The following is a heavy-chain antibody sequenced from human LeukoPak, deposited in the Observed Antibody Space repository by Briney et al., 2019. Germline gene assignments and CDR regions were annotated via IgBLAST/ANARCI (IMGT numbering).Heavy chain of an antibody. CDR1: GYTFTGYY. CDR3: ARYVIVPAGEYFQH. Sequence: ASVKVSCKASGYTFTGYYMHWVRQAPGQGFEWMGWINPNSGGTNYAQKFQGRVTMTRDTSISTAYMELSRLRSDDTAVYYCARYVIVPAGEYFQHWGQGTLVTVSS. CDR2: INPNSGGT. V-gene: IGHV1-2*02. D-gene: IGHD2-2*01. J-gene: IGHJ1*01.